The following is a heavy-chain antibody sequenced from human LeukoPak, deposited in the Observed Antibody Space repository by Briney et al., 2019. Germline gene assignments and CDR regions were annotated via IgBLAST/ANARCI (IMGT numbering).Heavy chain of an antibody. Sequence: ASVKVSCKASGYTFTGYYMHWVRQAPGQGLEWMGWINPNSGGTNFAQRFQDRVTMTRDMSISTAYMSRLRSDDTAIYYCTRGYYDSSDFEYFHHWGQGTLVTVSS. D-gene: IGHD3-22*01. CDR3: TRGYYDSSDFEYFHH. CDR1: GYTFTGYY. CDR2: INPNSGGT. J-gene: IGHJ1*01. V-gene: IGHV1-2*02.